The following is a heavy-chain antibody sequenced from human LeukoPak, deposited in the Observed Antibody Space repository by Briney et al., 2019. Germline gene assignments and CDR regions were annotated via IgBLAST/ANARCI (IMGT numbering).Heavy chain of an antibody. CDR2: ISSSSSTI. Sequence: GGSLRLSCAVSGFTFSSYSMNWVRQAPGKGLEWVSYISSSSSTIYYADSVKGRFTISRDNAKNSLYLQMNSLRAEDTAVYYCARSYDFWSGYCDYWGQGTLVTVSS. V-gene: IGHV3-48*01. J-gene: IGHJ4*02. CDR3: ARSYDFWSGYCDY. D-gene: IGHD3-3*01. CDR1: GFTFSSYS.